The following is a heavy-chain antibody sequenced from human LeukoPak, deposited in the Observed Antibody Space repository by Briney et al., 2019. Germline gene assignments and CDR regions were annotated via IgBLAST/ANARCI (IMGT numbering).Heavy chain of an antibody. D-gene: IGHD2-2*01. CDR2: IYKDGST. V-gene: IGHV4-59*08. CDR1: GDSISRSY. Sequence: SETLSLTCSVSGDSISRSYWNWIRQSPGKGLEWIARIYKDGSTIYNPSLESRVTISIGTSRNQFSLKLTSVTAADTAVYYCARRVTEGVPVNEGNWFDPWGQGTLVTVSS. J-gene: IGHJ5*02. CDR3: ARRVTEGVPVNEGNWFDP.